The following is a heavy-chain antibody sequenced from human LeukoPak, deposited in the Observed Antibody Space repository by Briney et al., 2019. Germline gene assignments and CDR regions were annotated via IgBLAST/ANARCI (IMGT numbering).Heavy chain of an antibody. CDR1: GFTFSSYS. V-gene: IGHV3-48*02. J-gene: IGHJ4*02. CDR3: ARLSIAVEDY. CDR2: ISSSSSII. D-gene: IGHD6-6*01. Sequence: GSLRLSCAASGFTFSSYSMSWVRQAPGKGLEWVSYISSSSSIIYYADSVKGRFTISRDSAKNSLYLQMNSLRDEGTAVYYCARLSIAVEDYWGQGTLVTVSS.